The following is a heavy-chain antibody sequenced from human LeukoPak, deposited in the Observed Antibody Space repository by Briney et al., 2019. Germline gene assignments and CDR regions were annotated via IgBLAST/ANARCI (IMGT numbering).Heavy chain of an antibody. CDR3: ARGYSSSFDY. J-gene: IGHJ4*02. D-gene: IGHD6-13*01. CDR1: GFTFSRSA. CDR2: IYSGGST. V-gene: IGHV3-66*01. Sequence: GGSLRLSCAASGFTFSRSAMHWVRQAPGKGLEWVSVIYSGGSTYYADSVKGRFTISRDNSKNTLYLQMNSLRAEDTAVYYCARGYSSSFDYWGRGTLVTVSS.